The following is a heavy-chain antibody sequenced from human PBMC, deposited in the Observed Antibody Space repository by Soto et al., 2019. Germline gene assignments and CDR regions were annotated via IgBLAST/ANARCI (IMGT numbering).Heavy chain of an antibody. CDR1: GFTFTNAW. V-gene: IGHV3-15*01. D-gene: IGHD4-17*01. CDR2: IKTKTDGGTA. Sequence: PGGSLRLSCAASGFTFTNAWMSWVRQAPGRGLEWVGRIKTKTDGGTADYAAPVKGRFTISSDDSKSTLYLQMNSLKTEDTAVYYCAKDSNGDYSLAYWGQGTLVTVSS. J-gene: IGHJ4*02. CDR3: AKDSNGDYSLAY.